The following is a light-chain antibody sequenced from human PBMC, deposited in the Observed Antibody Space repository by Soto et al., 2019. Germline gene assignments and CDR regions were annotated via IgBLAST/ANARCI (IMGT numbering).Light chain of an antibody. CDR3: QHYFIWPRT. CDR2: GAS. J-gene: IGKJ1*01. Sequence: EVVMTQSPATLSVSPGEGVTLSCRASQSVSNHLAWYQQRPGQAPRILIYGASTRAAGIPARFSGSGSGTEFTLTISSLQSEDFALYYCQHYFIWPRTFGQGTKVEI. CDR1: QSVSNH. V-gene: IGKV3-15*01.